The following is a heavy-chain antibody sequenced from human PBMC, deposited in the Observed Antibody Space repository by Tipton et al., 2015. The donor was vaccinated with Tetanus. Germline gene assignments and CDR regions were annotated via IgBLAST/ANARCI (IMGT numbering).Heavy chain of an antibody. CDR2: INPSGGST. J-gene: IGHJ4*02. D-gene: IGHD3-22*01. Sequence: QLVQSGAEVKKPGASVKVSCKASGYSFTRYYMHWVQQAPGQGLEWMGIINPSGGSTSYAQKFQGRVTMTRDTSTSTVYMELSSLRSEDTAVYYCARRYSDSSIDYWGQGTLVTVSS. CDR1: GYSFTRYY. CDR3: ARRYSDSSIDY. V-gene: IGHV1-46*01.